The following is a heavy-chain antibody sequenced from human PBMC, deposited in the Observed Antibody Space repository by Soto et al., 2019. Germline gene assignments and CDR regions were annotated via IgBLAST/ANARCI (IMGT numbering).Heavy chain of an antibody. CDR1: GYTFTSYA. J-gene: IGHJ6*02. Sequence: QVQLVQSGAEEKKPGASVKVSCKASGYTFTSYAMHWVRQAPGQRLEWMGWINAGNGNTKYSQKFQGRVTIIRDTSASTAYMELSSLRSEDTAVYYCARDPSYYGMDVWGQGTTVTVSS. CDR2: INAGNGNT. CDR3: ARDPSYYGMDV. V-gene: IGHV1-3*05.